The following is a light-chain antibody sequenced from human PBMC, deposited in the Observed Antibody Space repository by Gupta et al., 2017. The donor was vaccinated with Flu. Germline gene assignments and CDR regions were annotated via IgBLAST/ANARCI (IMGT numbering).Light chain of an antibody. CDR2: KDS. CDR1: ALPKQF. V-gene: IGLV3-25*02. CDR3: QAADNTDTYVV. Sequence: SYELTQPPSESVSPGQTTRITCSGDALPKQFVYWYQQTPGQAPVLLIYKDSERPSGIPERFSGSTSGTTVTLTISGVQAEEEADYYCQAADNTDTYVVFGGGTKLTVL. J-gene: IGLJ2*01.